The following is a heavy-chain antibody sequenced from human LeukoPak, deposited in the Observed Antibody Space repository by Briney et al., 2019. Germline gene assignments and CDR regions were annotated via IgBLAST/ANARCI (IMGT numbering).Heavy chain of an antibody. J-gene: IGHJ3*02. CDR1: GGSIASYY. D-gene: IGHD1-26*01. V-gene: IGHV4-59*01. CDR2: IYYSGTT. Sequence: SETLSLTCTVSGGSIASYYWSWIRQPPGKGLEWIGCIYYSGTTNYDPSLKSRVTISVDTSKNQFSLKLSSVTAADTAVYYCARVRDGSSFSAFDMWGQGTMVTVSS. CDR3: ARVRDGSSFSAFDM.